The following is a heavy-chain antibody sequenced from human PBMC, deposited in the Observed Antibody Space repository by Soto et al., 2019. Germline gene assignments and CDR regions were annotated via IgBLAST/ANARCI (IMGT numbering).Heavy chain of an antibody. Sequence: PGGSLRLSCAASGFTFSSYGMHWVRQAPGKGLEWVAVIWYDGSNKYYADSVKGRFTISRDNSKNTLYLQMNSLRAEDTAVYYCARTWIQLWPLDYWGQGTLVTVSS. CDR3: ARTWIQLWPLDY. CDR2: IWYDGSNK. V-gene: IGHV3-33*01. D-gene: IGHD5-18*01. CDR1: GFTFSSYG. J-gene: IGHJ4*02.